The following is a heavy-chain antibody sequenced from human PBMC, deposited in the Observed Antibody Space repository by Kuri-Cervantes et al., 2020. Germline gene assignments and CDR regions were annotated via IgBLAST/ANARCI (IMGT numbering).Heavy chain of an antibody. J-gene: IGHJ6*03. D-gene: IGHD4-17*01. CDR1: GGSFSGYY. V-gene: IGHV4-34*01. Sequence: SETLSLTCAVYGGSFSGYYWSWIRQPPGKGLEWIGEINHSGSTNYNPSLKSRVTISVDTSKNQFSLKLSSVVAADTAVYYCARGTLYGDSHYYYMDVWGKGTTVTVSS. CDR2: INHSGST. CDR3: ARGTLYGDSHYYYMDV.